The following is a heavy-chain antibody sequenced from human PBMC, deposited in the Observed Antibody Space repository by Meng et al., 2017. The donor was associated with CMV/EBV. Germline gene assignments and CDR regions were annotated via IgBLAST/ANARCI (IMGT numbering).Heavy chain of an antibody. CDR2: IYWDDDK. CDR1: GFSLSTSGVG. D-gene: IGHD6-13*01. J-gene: IGHJ4*02. CDR3: ARIAAAGRFDY. V-gene: IGHV2-5*02. Sequence: HITLKESGPTLVKPTQTPTLPCTFSGFSLSTSGVGVGWIRQPPGKALEWLALIYWDDDKRYSPSLKSRLTITKDTSKNQVVLTMTNMDPVDTATYYCARIAAAGRFDYWGQGTLVTVSS.